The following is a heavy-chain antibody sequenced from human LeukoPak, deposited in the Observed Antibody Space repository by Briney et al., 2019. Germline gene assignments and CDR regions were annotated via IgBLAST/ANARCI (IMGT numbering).Heavy chain of an antibody. Sequence: GGSLRLSCAASGFTFSSYAMHWVRQAPGKGLEWVAVISYDGSNKYYADSVKGRFTISRDNSKNTLYLQMNSLRAEDTAVYHCAKQRRYCSGGSCSQGEYYFDYWGQGTLVTVSS. J-gene: IGHJ4*02. CDR3: AKQRRYCSGGSCSQGEYYFDY. V-gene: IGHV3-30*04. CDR1: GFTFSSYA. CDR2: ISYDGSNK. D-gene: IGHD2-15*01.